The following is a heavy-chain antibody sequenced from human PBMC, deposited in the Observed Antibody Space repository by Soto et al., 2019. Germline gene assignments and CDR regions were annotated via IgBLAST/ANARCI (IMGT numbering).Heavy chain of an antibody. V-gene: IGHV3-74*01. D-gene: IGHD3-16*01. J-gene: IGHJ6*02. Sequence: GGSLRLSCEASGFPVSSYWMHWVRQAPGKGLVWVSCVNSDGTTTIYADSVKGRFTISRDNAKSTVYLEMNSLRAEDTAMYYCARDLWGSLVRSGMDVWGQGTTVTVSS. CDR3: ARDLWGSLVRSGMDV. CDR1: GFPVSSYW. CDR2: VNSDGTTT.